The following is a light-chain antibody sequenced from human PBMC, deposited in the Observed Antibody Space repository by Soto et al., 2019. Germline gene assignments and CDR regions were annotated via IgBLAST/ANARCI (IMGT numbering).Light chain of an antibody. CDR2: AAS. J-gene: IGKJ5*01. CDR1: QGISSW. V-gene: IGKV1-12*01. Sequence: IPQTQSPSSVSASVGDRVTITCRASQGISSWLAWYQQKPGRAPNLLIYAASSLQSGVPLRFSGSGSGTDFTLSISSLQPEDVATYYCQQLYTFPLTFGQGTRLEIK. CDR3: QQLYTFPLT.